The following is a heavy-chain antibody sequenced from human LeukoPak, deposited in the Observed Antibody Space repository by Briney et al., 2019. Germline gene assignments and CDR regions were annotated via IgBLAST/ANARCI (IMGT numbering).Heavy chain of an antibody. J-gene: IGHJ4*02. D-gene: IGHD6-13*01. Sequence: SETLSLTCTVSGGSISSYYWSWIRQPPGKGLEWIGYIYYSGSTNYNPSLKSRVTISVDTSKNQFPLKPSSVTAADTAVYYCARGRGYSSSWPFDYWGQGTLVTVSS. CDR1: GGSISSYY. V-gene: IGHV4-59*08. CDR3: ARGRGYSSSWPFDY. CDR2: IYYSGST.